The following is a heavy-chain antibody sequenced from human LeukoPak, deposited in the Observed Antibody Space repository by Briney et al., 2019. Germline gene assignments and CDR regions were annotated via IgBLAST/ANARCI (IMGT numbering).Heavy chain of an antibody. Sequence: GGSLRLSCAASGFTFSSYSMNWVRQAPGKGLEWVSSISSSSSYIYYADSVKGRFTISRDNAKNSLYLQMNSLRAEDTAVYYCARGGRLYSYGFGAFDIWGQGTMVTVSS. CDR2: ISSSSSYI. J-gene: IGHJ3*02. V-gene: IGHV3-21*01. CDR1: GFTFSSYS. D-gene: IGHD5-18*01. CDR3: ARGGRLYSYGFGAFDI.